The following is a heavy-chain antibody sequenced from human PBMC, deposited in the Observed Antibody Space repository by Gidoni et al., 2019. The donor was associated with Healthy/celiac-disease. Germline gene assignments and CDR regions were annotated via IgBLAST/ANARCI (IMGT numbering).Heavy chain of an antibody. V-gene: IGHV3-48*03. CDR1: GFTFSSYE. CDR2: ISSSGSTI. Sequence: EVQLVESGGGLVQPGGSLRLSCAASGFTFSSYEMNWVRQAPGKGMEWVSYISSSGSTIYYADSVKGRFTISRDNAKNSLYLQMNSLRAEDTAVYYCARDRTRPLYYYYGMDVWGQGTTVTVSS. CDR3: ARDRTRPLYYYYGMDV. J-gene: IGHJ6*02. D-gene: IGHD6-6*01.